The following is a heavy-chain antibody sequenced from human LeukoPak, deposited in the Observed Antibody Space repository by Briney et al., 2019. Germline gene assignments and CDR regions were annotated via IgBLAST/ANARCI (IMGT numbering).Heavy chain of an antibody. V-gene: IGHV3-9*01. D-gene: IGHD6-6*01. CDR2: ISWNSGSI. CDR3: AKAKGSSSGYYFDY. CDR1: GFTFSSYG. J-gene: IGHJ4*02. Sequence: PGRSLRLSCAASGFTFSSYGMHWVRQAPGKGLEWVSGISWNSGSIGYADSVKGRFTISRDNAKNSLYLQMNSLRAEDTALYYCAKAKGSSSGYYFDYWGQGTLVTVSS.